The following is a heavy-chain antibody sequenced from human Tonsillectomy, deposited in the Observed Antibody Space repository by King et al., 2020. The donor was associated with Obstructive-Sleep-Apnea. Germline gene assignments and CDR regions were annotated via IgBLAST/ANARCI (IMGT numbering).Heavy chain of an antibody. J-gene: IGHJ4*02. Sequence: VQLVESGAEVKKPGASVKVSCKASDYTFTSYGINWVRQAPGQGLEWMGWISPYNGNTNYAQKLQGRVTMTTDTSTSTAYMELRSLRSDDTAVYYCAGDSSGLRYFAWFPTDSGFRVAYWGQGTLVPVSS. V-gene: IGHV1-18*01. CDR2: ISPYNGNT. CDR3: AGDSSGLRYFAWFPTDSGFRVAY. CDR1: DYTFTSYG. D-gene: IGHD3-9*01.